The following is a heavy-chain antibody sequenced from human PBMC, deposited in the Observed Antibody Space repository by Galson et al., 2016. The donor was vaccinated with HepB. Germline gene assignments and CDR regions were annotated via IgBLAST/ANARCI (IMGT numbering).Heavy chain of an antibody. CDR1: GFTVSSTY. J-gene: IGHJ4*02. CDR3: ARVESYGGNPL. D-gene: IGHD4-23*01. V-gene: IGHV3-53*01. Sequence: SLRLSCAGSGFTVSSTYMSWVRQAPGKGLEWVSLIFSGGRTYYTDSVKGRFITSRDNSENTLFLQMNSLTVEDTAVYYCARVESYGGNPLCGQGTLVTVSS. CDR2: IFSGGRT.